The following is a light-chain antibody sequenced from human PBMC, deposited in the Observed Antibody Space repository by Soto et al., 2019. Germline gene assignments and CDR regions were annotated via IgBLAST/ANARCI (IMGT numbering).Light chain of an antibody. J-gene: IGKJ5*01. CDR1: QSVRSE. V-gene: IGKV3-11*01. CDR2: DAS. CDR3: QQRSNWPIT. Sequence: EIVLTQSPATLPLSPGERATLSCWASQSVRSELAWYQQKPGQAPRLLIYDASNRATGIPARFSGSGSGTDFTLTIRSLEPEDFAVYYCQQRSNWPITFGQGTRLEIK.